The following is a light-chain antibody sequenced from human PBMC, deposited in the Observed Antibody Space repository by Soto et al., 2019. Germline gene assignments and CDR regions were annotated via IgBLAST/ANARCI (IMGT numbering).Light chain of an antibody. J-gene: IGKJ4*01. CDR1: ESINSGH. V-gene: IGKV3-20*01. Sequence: EIVLTQSPGTLSLSPGEKATLSCRASESINSGHVAWYQQKPGQAPRLLIYAASTRATDIPDRFSGSGSGTDFTLTISRLEPEDFAVYSCQHYDTSPLSCVGGTKVEI. CDR3: QHYDTSPLS. CDR2: AAS.